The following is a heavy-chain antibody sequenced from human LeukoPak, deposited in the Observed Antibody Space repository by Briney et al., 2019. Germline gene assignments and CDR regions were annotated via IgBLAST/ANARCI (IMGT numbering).Heavy chain of an antibody. V-gene: IGHV3-23*01. CDR3: ARPFTLAVAGTTFDY. CDR2: ISGSGGST. CDR1: GFTFSSYA. Sequence: GESLKISCAASGFTFSSYAMSWVRQAPGKGLEWVSAISGSGGSTYYADSVKGRFTISRGNSKNTLYLQMNSLRAEDTAVYYCARPFTLAVAGTTFDYWGQGTLVTVSS. D-gene: IGHD6-19*01. J-gene: IGHJ4*02.